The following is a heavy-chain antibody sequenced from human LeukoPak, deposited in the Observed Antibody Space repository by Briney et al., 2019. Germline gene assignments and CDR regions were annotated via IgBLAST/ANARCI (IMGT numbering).Heavy chain of an antibody. D-gene: IGHD4-17*01. CDR3: AKEIWPTVTIPGRTYFDY. Sequence: GGSLRLSCAASGFTFSSYSTHWVRQAPGKGLEWVSSISSSSSYIYYADSVKGRFTISRDNAKNSLYLQMNSLRAEDTAVYYCAKEIWPTVTIPGRTYFDYWGQGTLVTVSS. V-gene: IGHV3-21*01. CDR1: GFTFSSYS. CDR2: ISSSSSYI. J-gene: IGHJ4*02.